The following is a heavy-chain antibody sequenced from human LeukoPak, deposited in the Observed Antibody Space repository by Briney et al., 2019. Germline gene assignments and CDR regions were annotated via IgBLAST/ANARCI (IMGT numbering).Heavy chain of an antibody. D-gene: IGHD4-17*01. J-gene: IGHJ4*02. CDR2: IKQGGNEK. V-gene: IGHV3-7*01. CDR1: GFIFRNHW. Sequence: GGSLRLSCAASGFIFRNHWMSWVRQVPGRGLDWVAHIKQGGNEKHYVDSVEGRFTLSRDDSKNSLYLQMNSLRVDDSAVYYCARGPNYGDRVDYFDYWGQGTLVTVSS. CDR3: ARGPNYGDRVDYFDY.